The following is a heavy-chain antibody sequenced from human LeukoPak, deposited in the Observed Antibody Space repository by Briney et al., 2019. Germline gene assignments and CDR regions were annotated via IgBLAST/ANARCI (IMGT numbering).Heavy chain of an antibody. CDR1: GFTFSSNH. V-gene: IGHV3-53*01. D-gene: IGHD3-10*01. J-gene: IGHJ4*02. CDR2: IYSGGNT. CDR3: AKDRAYYYGSGSYYTDY. Sequence: PGGSLRLSCAASGFTFSSNHMSWVRQAPGKGLEWVSVIYSGGNTHYADSVKGRFTISRDNSKNTLYLQMNSLRAEDTAVYYCAKDRAYYYGSGSYYTDYWGQGTLVTVSS.